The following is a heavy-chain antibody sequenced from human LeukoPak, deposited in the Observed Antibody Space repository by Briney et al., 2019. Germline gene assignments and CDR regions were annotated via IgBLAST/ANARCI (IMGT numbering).Heavy chain of an antibody. Sequence: ASVKVSCKASGYTFTSYGISWVRQAPGQGLEWMGWISAYNGNTNYAQKLQGRVTMTTDTSTSTAYMELSSLRSEDTAVYYCARDPYYGSGRLENWFDPWGQGTQVTVSS. V-gene: IGHV1-18*01. CDR1: GYTFTSYG. CDR2: ISAYNGNT. D-gene: IGHD3-10*01. CDR3: ARDPYYGSGRLENWFDP. J-gene: IGHJ5*02.